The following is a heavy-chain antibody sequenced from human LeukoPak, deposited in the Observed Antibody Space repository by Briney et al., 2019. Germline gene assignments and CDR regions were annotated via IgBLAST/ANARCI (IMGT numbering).Heavy chain of an antibody. D-gene: IGHD3-16*02. Sequence: PSETLSLTCAVYLGSFSGYYWSWIRQPPGKGLGWVGEINQRGSTNYNPSLQSRVTIAVDTSKNQFSLKLSSVTAADTAVYYCARGPPSVSTYYYYYMDVWGKGTTVTVSS. J-gene: IGHJ6*03. CDR1: LGSFSGYY. V-gene: IGHV4-34*01. CDR3: ARGPPSVSTYYYYYMDV. CDR2: INQRGST.